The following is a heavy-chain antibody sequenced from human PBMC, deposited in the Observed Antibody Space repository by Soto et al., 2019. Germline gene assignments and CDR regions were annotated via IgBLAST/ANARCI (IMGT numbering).Heavy chain of an antibody. J-gene: IGHJ4*02. D-gene: IGHD3-16*01. V-gene: IGHV1-69*06. CDR1: GGTFREHA. CDR2: IIPIFGTT. CDR3: AIMITFGGKYYFDY. Sequence: QVQLVQSGAEVRKPGSSVRVSCKASGGTFREHAISWVRQAPGQGLEWMGQIIPIFGTTKFAQRFQDRVTITADKSTSTTYLELIGLRSDDTAVYFCAIMITFGGKYYFDYWGQGTLVSVSS.